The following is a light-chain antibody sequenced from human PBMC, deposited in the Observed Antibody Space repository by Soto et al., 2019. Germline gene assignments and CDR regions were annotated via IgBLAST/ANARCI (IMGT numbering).Light chain of an antibody. CDR3: LQYGIPLWT. J-gene: IGKJ1*01. CDR1: QSVTADY. Sequence: EIALTQSPGTLSLSPGERATLSCRASQSVTADYLAWYQQKPGQAPRLLIYAASIGATGIPDRFRGSGSGTDFTLTISRLEPEDSAVYYCLQYGIPLWTFGQGTKV. V-gene: IGKV3-20*01. CDR2: AAS.